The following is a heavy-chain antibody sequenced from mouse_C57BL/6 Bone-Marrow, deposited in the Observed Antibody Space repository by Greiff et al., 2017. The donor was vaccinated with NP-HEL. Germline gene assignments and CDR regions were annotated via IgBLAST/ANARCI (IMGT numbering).Heavy chain of an antibody. CDR1: GFTFSDYY. Sequence: EVNVVESGGGLVQPGGSLKLSCAASGFTFSDYYMYWVRQTPEKRLEWVAYISNGGGSTYYPDTVKGRFTISRDNAKNTLYLQMSRLKSEDTAMYYCARWLLPYAMDYWGQGTSVTVSS. D-gene: IGHD2-3*01. CDR3: ARWLLPYAMDY. J-gene: IGHJ4*01. V-gene: IGHV5-12*01. CDR2: ISNGGGST.